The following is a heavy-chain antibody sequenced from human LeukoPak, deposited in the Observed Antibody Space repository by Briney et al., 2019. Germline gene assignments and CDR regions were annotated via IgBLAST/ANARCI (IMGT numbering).Heavy chain of an antibody. D-gene: IGHD3-22*01. CDR1: GFTFSTYA. CDR3: ARTLDYYDSSGYFY. J-gene: IGHJ4*02. CDR2: ISGSGGNT. V-gene: IGHV3-23*01. Sequence: AGGSLRLSCAASGFTFSTYAMSWVRQAPGKGLEWVSTISGSGGNTYYADSVKGRFTISRDNSKNMLYLQMNSLRAEDTAVYYCARTLDYYDSSGYFYWGQGTLVTVSS.